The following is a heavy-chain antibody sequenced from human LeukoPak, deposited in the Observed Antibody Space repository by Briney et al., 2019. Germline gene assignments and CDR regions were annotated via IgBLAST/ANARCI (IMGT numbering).Heavy chain of an antibody. J-gene: IGHJ4*02. D-gene: IGHD6-13*01. V-gene: IGHV1-2*02. CDR1: GYSFADYY. CDR3: ARGVSSWYPHFDY. CDR2: INPNSGGT. Sequence: ASVKVSCKASGYSFADYYMHWVRQAPGQGLEWMGWINPNSGGTNYAQKFQGRVTMTRDTSISTAYMELSRLRSDDTAVYYCARGVSSWYPHFDYWGQGTLVTVSS.